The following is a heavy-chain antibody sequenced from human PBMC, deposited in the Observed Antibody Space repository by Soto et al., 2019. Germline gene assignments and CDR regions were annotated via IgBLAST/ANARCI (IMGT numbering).Heavy chain of an antibody. J-gene: IGHJ6*02. D-gene: IGHD2-2*01. CDR3: TTVQDIVVVPAAGRVYYGMDV. Sequence: GGSLRLSCAASGFTFSNAWMNWVRQAPGKGLEWVGRIKSKTDGGTTDYAAPVKGRFTISRDDSKNTLYLQMNSLKTEDTAVYYCTTVQDIVVVPAAGRVYYGMDVWGQGTTVTVSS. V-gene: IGHV3-15*07. CDR1: GFTFSNAW. CDR2: IKSKTDGGTT.